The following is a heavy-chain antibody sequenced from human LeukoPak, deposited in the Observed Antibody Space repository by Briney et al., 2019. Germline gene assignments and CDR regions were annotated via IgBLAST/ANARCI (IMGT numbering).Heavy chain of an antibody. D-gene: IGHD1-14*01. CDR3: ARDRTGKPYYYGMDV. CDR2: IYGGGAT. J-gene: IGHJ6*02. CDR1: GFTVSSNY. V-gene: IGHV3-66*01. Sequence: GGSLRLSCASSGFTVSSNYMTWVRQAPGKGLEWVSTIYGGGATYYAESVKGRFTISRDNSKNTLYLQMNSLRAEDTAVYYCARDRTGKPYYYGMDVWGQGTTVTVSS.